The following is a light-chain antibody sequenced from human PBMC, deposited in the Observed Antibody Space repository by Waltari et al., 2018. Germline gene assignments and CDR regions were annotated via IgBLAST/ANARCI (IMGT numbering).Light chain of an antibody. CDR1: SSDIGLYNY. Sequence: QSALTQPPSASGSPGQSVAISCTGTSSDIGLYNYVSWYQQHPGKAPKLMIYEVTKRPSGVPDRFSGSKSGNTASLTVTGLQAEDEADYYCTSYTSSDSWVFGGGTKLTVL. CDR2: EVT. V-gene: IGLV2-8*01. CDR3: TSYTSSDSWV. J-gene: IGLJ3*02.